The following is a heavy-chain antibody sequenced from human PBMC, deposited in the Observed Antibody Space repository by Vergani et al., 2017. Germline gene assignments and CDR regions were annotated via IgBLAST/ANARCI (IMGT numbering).Heavy chain of an antibody. CDR1: GGTFSSYA. D-gene: IGHD2-2*01. CDR3: ASVPGGRYCSSTSCKQSGEPDWYFDL. CDR2: IIPIFGTA. J-gene: IGHJ2*01. V-gene: IGHV1-69*01. Sequence: QVQLVQSGAEVKKPGSSVKVSCKASGGTFSSYAISWVRQAPGQGLEWMGGIIPIFGTANYAQKFQGRVTITADESTSTAYMELSSLRSEDTAVYYCASVPGGRYCSSTSCKQSGEPDWYFDLWGRGTLVTVSS.